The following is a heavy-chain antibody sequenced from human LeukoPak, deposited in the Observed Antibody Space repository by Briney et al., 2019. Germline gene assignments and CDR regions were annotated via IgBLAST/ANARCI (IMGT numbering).Heavy chain of an antibody. D-gene: IGHD2-2*01. CDR1: GFIFIDYG. Sequence: GRPLRLSCAASGFIFIDYGMHWVRQAPGKGLDWVAVISYDGSNKYYADSVKGRFTISRDNSKNTLYLQMNSLRAEDTAVYYCAKDSDRCSGTSCYLDYWGQGTLVTASS. CDR3: AKDSDRCSGTSCYLDY. V-gene: IGHV3-30*18. CDR2: ISYDGSNK. J-gene: IGHJ4*02.